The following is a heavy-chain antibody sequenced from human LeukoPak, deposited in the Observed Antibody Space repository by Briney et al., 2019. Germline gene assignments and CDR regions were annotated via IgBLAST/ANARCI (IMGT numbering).Heavy chain of an antibody. J-gene: IGHJ3*02. V-gene: IGHV3-48*03. D-gene: IGHD3-10*01. CDR2: ISSSGSTI. Sequence: GGSLRLSCAASGFTFSSYEMNWVRQAPGKGLEWVSYISSSGSTIYYADSVKGRFTISRDNAKNSLYLQMNSLRAEDTAVYYCAKDSYGSGIRAFDIWGQGTMVTVPS. CDR1: GFTFSSYE. CDR3: AKDSYGSGIRAFDI.